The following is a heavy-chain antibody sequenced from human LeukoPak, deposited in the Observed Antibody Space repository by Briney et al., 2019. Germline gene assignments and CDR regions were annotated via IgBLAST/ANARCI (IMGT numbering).Heavy chain of an antibody. Sequence: GGSLRLSCAASGFTFSSCAMSWVRHAPGKGLEWVSGISGSGGTTDYADSVKGRFTISRDNSKNTLYLQMHSLRAEDTAVYYCAKSAHEAAVAATAFDDWGQGTLVTVSS. CDR1: GFTFSSCA. D-gene: IGHD6-19*01. CDR2: ISGSGGTT. V-gene: IGHV3-23*01. J-gene: IGHJ4*02. CDR3: AKSAHEAAVAATAFDD.